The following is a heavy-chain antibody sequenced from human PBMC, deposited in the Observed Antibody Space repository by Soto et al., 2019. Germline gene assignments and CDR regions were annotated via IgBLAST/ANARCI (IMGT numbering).Heavy chain of an antibody. CDR3: AREGALKPFSS. CDR1: GFSFSVYG. Sequence: PGGSLRLSCETSGFSFSVYGMHWVRQAPGKGLEWVSHISGTSVYIHYADSVKGRFTISRDNAKNSVYLQMDSLRVEDTAVYYCAREGALKPFSSWGQGALVTVSS. CDR2: ISGTSVYI. V-gene: IGHV3-21*01. J-gene: IGHJ5*02.